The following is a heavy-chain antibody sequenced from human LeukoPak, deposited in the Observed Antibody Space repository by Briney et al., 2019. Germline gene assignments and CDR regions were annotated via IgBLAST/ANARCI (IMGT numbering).Heavy chain of an antibody. J-gene: IGHJ4*02. V-gene: IGHV3-23*01. Sequence: GGSLRLSCAASGFTFSSYAMSWVRQAPGKGLEWVSAISGSGGSTYYADSVKGRFTISRHNSKNTLYLQMNSLRAEDTAVYYCARSTPGSYYFDYWGQGTLVTVSS. CDR3: ARSTPGSYYFDY. CDR2: ISGSGGST. CDR1: GFTFSSYA.